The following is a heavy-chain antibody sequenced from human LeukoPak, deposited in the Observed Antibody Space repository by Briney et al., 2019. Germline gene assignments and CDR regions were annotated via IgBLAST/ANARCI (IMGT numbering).Heavy chain of an antibody. CDR3: AKKGDHCSGGGCYLDY. CDR1: RFSFSTYA. J-gene: IGHJ4*02. D-gene: IGHD6-19*01. CDR2: ISSSGDNT. Sequence: GGSLRLSCAASRFSFSTYAMNWVRQAPGRGLEWVSTISSSGDNTFHADSVRGRLTISRDNSKSTLYLQMNSLRAEDTAVYFCAKKGDHCSGGGCYLDYWGQGTLVTVSS. V-gene: IGHV3-23*01.